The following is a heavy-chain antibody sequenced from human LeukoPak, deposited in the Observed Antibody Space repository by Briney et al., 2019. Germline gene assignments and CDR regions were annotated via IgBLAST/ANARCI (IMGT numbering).Heavy chain of an antibody. CDR1: GDSVSTDSAA. D-gene: IGHD4/OR15-4a*01. V-gene: IGHV6-1*01. Sequence: SQTLSLTCAISGDSVSTDSAAWNWIRQSPSRGLEWLGRTYYRSKWYIGYAVSVQSRITINPDTSKNQFSLQLNSVTPEDTAVYFCARETINHFDYWGQGTLVTVSS. J-gene: IGHJ4*02. CDR2: TYYRSKWYI. CDR3: ARETINHFDY.